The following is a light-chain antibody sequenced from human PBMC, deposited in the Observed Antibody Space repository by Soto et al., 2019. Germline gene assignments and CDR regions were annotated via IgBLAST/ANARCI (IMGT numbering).Light chain of an antibody. CDR1: QSVSSN. V-gene: IGKV3-15*01. J-gene: IGKJ1*01. CDR3: QQRET. CDR2: GAS. Sequence: EIVMTQSPATLSVSPGEIATLSCRASQSVSSNLAFYQQKPGQAPRLLIYGASTRATGIPARFSGSGSVTEFTLTISSLEPEDFAIYYCQQRETFGQGTKVDIK.